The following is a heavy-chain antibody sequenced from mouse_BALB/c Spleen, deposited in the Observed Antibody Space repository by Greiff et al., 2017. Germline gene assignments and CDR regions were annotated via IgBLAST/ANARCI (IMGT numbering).Heavy chain of an antibody. Sequence: EVHLVESGGGLVQPGGSMKLSCVASGFTFSNYWMNWVRQSPEKGLEWVAEIRLKSNNYATHYAESVKGRFTISRDDSKSSVYLQMNNLRAEDTGMYYCTSAYGNYEFAYWGQGTLVTVSA. CDR1: GFTFSNYW. V-gene: IGHV6-6*02. J-gene: IGHJ3*01. CDR2: IRLKSNNYAT. D-gene: IGHD2-1*01. CDR3: TSAYGNYEFAY.